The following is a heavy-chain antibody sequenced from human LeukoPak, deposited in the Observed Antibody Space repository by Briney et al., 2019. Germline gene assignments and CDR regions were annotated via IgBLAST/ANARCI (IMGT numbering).Heavy chain of an antibody. CDR1: GFTFSSYA. J-gene: IGHJ3*02. CDR3: ARGPSIAARYDAFDI. CDR2: ISSSGNTI. Sequence: PGGSLRLSCAASGFTFSSYAMNWVRQAPGKGLEWVSYISSSGNTISYADSVKGRFTISRDNAKNSLYLQVISLRAEDTAVYYCARGPSIAARYDAFDIWGQGTVVTVSS. V-gene: IGHV3-48*03. D-gene: IGHD6-6*01.